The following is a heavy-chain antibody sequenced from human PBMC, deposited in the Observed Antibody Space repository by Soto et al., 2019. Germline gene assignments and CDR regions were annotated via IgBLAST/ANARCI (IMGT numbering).Heavy chain of an antibody. J-gene: IGHJ5*02. V-gene: IGHV4-31*03. CDR3: ARDPAP. Sequence: QVQLQESGPGLVKPSQTLSLTCTVSVGSISRGGYYWSWIRQHPGKGLEWIGYIYNSGSTYYNPSLQSRVTISADTSKNLFSLTLSSVTAADTAVYYCARDPAPWGQGTLVTVSS. CDR2: IYNSGST. CDR1: VGSISRGGYY.